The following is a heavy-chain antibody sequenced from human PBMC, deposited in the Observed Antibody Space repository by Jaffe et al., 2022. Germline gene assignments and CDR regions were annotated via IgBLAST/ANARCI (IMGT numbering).Heavy chain of an antibody. D-gene: IGHD3-9*01. CDR2: IYSGGST. CDR1: GFTVSSNY. V-gene: IGHV3-66*02. J-gene: IGHJ3*02. CDR3: ARLYYDILTGSAFDI. Sequence: EVQLVESGGGLVQPGGSLRLSCAASGFTVSSNYMSWVRQAPGKGLEWVSVIYSGGSTYYADSVKGRFTISRDNSKNTLYLQMNSLRAEDTAVYYCARLYYDILTGSAFDIWGQGTMVTVSS.